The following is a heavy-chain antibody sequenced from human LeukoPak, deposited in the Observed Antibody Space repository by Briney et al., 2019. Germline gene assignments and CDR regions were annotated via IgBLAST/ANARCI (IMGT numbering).Heavy chain of an antibody. J-gene: IGHJ4*02. Sequence: GASVKVSCKASGYTFTSYDINWVRQATGQGLEWMGWMNPNSGNTGYAQKFQGRVTMTRNTSISTAYMELSSLRSEDTAVYYCARVGPYPMVRGVMPMDYWGQGTLVTVSS. CDR3: ARVGPYPMVRGVMPMDY. CDR1: GYTFTSYD. D-gene: IGHD3-10*01. V-gene: IGHV1-8*01. CDR2: MNPNSGNT.